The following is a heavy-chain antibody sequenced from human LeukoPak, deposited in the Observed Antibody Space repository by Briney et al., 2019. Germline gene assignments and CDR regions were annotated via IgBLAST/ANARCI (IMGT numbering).Heavy chain of an antibody. J-gene: IGHJ4*02. CDR1: GYTFTGYY. CDR3: ARDRDSSGWHGGDY. Sequence: ASLKVSCKASGYTFTGYYMHWVRQAPGQGLEWMGWINPNSGGTNYAQKFQGRVTMTRDTSISTAYMELSRLRSDDTAVYYCARDRDSSGWHGGDYWGQGTLVTVSS. V-gene: IGHV1-2*02. D-gene: IGHD6-19*01. CDR2: INPNSGGT.